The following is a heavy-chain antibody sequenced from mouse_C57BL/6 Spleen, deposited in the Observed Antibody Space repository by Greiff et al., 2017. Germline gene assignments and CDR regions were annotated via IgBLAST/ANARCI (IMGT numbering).Heavy chain of an antibody. D-gene: IGHD1-1*01. CDR2: IYPGSGST. V-gene: IGHV1-55*01. Sequence: QVQLQQSGAELVKPGASVKMSCTASGYTFTSYWITWVKQRPGQGLEWIGDIYPGSGSTNYNEKFKSKATLTVDTSSSTAYMQLSSLTSEDSAVYYCAREGLRPWFAYWGQGTLVTVSA. J-gene: IGHJ3*01. CDR1: GYTFTSYW. CDR3: AREGLRPWFAY.